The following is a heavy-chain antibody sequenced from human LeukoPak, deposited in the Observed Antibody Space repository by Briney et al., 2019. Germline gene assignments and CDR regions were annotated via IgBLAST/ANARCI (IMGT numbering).Heavy chain of an antibody. CDR2: IIPILGIA. Sequence: SVKVSCKASGGTFSSYAISWVRQAPGQGLEWMGRIIPILGIANYAQKFKGRVTITADKSTSTAYMELGSLRSEDTAVYYCARGGDSSGYSAGNDYWGQGTLVTVSS. J-gene: IGHJ4*02. D-gene: IGHD3-22*01. V-gene: IGHV1-69*04. CDR1: GGTFSSYA. CDR3: ARGGDSSGYSAGNDY.